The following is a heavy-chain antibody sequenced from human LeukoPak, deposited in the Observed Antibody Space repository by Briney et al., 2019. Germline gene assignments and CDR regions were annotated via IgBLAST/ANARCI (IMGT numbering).Heavy chain of an antibody. V-gene: IGHV3-7*01. CDR1: GFTVSSNY. CDR2: IKQDESEK. Sequence: GGSLRLSCAASGFTVSSNYMSWVRQAPGKGLEWVANIKQDESEKYYVDSVRGRFTISRDNAKNSLYLQMNSLRAEDTAVYYCARDVPYGESCDYWGQGTLVTVSS. J-gene: IGHJ4*02. D-gene: IGHD3-10*01. CDR3: ARDVPYGESCDY.